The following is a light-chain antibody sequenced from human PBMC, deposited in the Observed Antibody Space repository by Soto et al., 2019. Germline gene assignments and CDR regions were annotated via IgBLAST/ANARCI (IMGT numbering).Light chain of an antibody. CDR3: SSYTSTSTVV. V-gene: IGLV2-14*01. CDR2: DVS. CDR1: SSDVGGSNY. Sequence: QSVLTQPASVSGSPGQSITISCTGTSSDVGGSNYVSWYQQHPGKAPAITIYDVSDRPSGVSNRFSGSKSGNTASLTISGLQAEDEADYYCSSYTSTSTVVFCGGTKLTVL. J-gene: IGLJ2*01.